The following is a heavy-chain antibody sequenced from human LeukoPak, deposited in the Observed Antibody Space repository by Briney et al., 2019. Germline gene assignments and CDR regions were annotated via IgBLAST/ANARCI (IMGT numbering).Heavy chain of an antibody. CDR1: GGSFSGYY. Sequence: SETLSLTCAVYGGSFSGYYWSWIRQPPGKGLEWIGEINHSGSTNYNPSLKSRVTISVDTSKNQFSLKLSSATAADTAVYYCARRFPRVNPEYYYDSSGYYLDYWGQGTLVTVSS. CDR3: ARRFPRVNPEYYYDSSGYYLDY. J-gene: IGHJ4*02. D-gene: IGHD3-22*01. CDR2: INHSGST. V-gene: IGHV4-34*01.